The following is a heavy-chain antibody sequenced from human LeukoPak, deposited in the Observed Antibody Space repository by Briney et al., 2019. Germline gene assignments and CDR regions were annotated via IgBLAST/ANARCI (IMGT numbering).Heavy chain of an antibody. V-gene: IGHV4-59*01. Sequence: SVTLSLTCTVSGGSISSYYWSWIRQPPGKGLEWIGYIYYSGSTNYNPSLKSRVTISVDTSKNQFSLKLSSVTAADTAVYYCARVRYYYGYLDYWGQGTLVTVSS. CDR3: ARVRYYYGYLDY. CDR1: GGSISSYY. CDR2: IYYSGST. D-gene: IGHD3-10*01. J-gene: IGHJ4*02.